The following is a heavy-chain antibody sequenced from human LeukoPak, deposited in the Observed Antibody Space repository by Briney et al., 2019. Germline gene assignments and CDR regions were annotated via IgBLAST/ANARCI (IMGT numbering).Heavy chain of an antibody. D-gene: IGHD2-2*01. Sequence: ASVKVSCKASGYTFTGYYMHWVRRAPGQGLEWMGWINPNSGGTNYAQKFQGWVTMTRDTSISTAYMELSRLRSDDTAVYYCAREIGCSSTSCYAAFDYWGQGTLVTVSS. CDR1: GYTFTGYY. CDR3: AREIGCSSTSCYAAFDY. CDR2: INPNSGGT. J-gene: IGHJ4*02. V-gene: IGHV1-2*04.